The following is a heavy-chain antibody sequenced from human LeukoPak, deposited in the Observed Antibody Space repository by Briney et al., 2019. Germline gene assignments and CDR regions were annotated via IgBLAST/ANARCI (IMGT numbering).Heavy chain of an antibody. CDR2: IRAYNGNT. CDR1: GYTFSSYG. D-gene: IGHD6-13*01. V-gene: IGHV1-18*01. Sequence: ASVKVSCKASGYTFSSYGLSWVRQAPGQGVEWMGWIRAYNGNTNYAQKFQGRVTITTDTSTSTAYIELRSLRCDDTAVYYCARASYSSGWYGEDYWGQGTLVTVSS. CDR3: ARASYSSGWYGEDY. J-gene: IGHJ4*02.